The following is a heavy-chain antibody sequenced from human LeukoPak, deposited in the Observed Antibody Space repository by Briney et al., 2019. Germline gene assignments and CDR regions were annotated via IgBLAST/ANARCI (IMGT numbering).Heavy chain of an antibody. J-gene: IGHJ4*02. CDR3: ARRLGFNRLLDY. CDR1: GGSFSGYY. V-gene: IGHV4-34*01. Sequence: SETLSLTCAVYGGSFSGYYWSWIRQPPGKGLEWIGEINHSGSTNYNPSLKSRVTISVDTSKNQFSLKLSSVTAADTAVYYCARRLGFNRLLDYWGQGTLVTVSS. CDR2: INHSGST. D-gene: IGHD3-10*01.